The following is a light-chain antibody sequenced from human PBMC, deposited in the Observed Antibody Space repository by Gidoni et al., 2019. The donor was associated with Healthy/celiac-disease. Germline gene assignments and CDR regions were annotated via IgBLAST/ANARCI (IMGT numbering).Light chain of an antibody. CDR3: CSYAGSYV. CDR2: EVS. V-gene: IGLV2-23*02. CDR1: SSDVGSYNL. Sequence: QSARTQPASVSGSPGQSITISCTGTSSDVGSYNLVSWYQQHPGKAPKLMIYEVSKRPSGVSNRFSGSKSGNTASLTISGLQAEDEADYYCCSYAGSYVFGTGTKITVL. J-gene: IGLJ1*01.